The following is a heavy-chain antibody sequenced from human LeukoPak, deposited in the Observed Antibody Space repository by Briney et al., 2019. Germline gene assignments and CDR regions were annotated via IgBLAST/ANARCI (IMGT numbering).Heavy chain of an antibody. J-gene: IGHJ3*02. Sequence: GGSLRLSCAASAFTFHDYGMSWVRQAPGKGLEWVSGINWNSDSTGYADSVKGRFTISRDNGKNSLYPQMNSLRAEDTALYYCARAKDCSSITCPFDIWGQGTMVTVSS. CDR1: AFTFHDYG. D-gene: IGHD2-2*01. CDR2: INWNSDST. V-gene: IGHV3-20*04. CDR3: ARAKDCSSITCPFDI.